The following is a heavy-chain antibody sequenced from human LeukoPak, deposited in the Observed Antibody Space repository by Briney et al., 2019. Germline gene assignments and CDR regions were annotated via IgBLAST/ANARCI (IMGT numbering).Heavy chain of an antibody. CDR2: ISAYNGNT. CDR1: GYTFTSYG. J-gene: IGHJ6*03. Sequence: ASVKVSCKASGYTFTSYGISWVRQAPGQGLEWMGWISAYNGNTNYAQKLQGRVTITTDESTSTAYMELSSLRSEDTAVYYCAMTPKTTVTTYYYYYYMDVWGKGTTVTVSS. CDR3: AMTPKTTVTTYYYYYYMDV. V-gene: IGHV1-18*01. D-gene: IGHD4-11*01.